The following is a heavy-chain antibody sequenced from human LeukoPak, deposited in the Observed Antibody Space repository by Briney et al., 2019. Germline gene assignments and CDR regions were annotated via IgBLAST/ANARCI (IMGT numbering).Heavy chain of an antibody. J-gene: IGHJ3*02. CDR1: GGSIDSGGYY. CDR3: ARAFPRSGSYYVDAFDI. V-gene: IGHV4-31*03. CDR2: IYYSGST. Sequence: SETLSLTCTVSGGSIDSGGYYWNWIRQPPGTGLEWIGYIYYSGSTYYNPSLKSRVTISVDTSKKQFSLKLSAVTAADTAVYYCARAFPRSGSYYVDAFDIWGQGTMVTVSS. D-gene: IGHD3-10*01.